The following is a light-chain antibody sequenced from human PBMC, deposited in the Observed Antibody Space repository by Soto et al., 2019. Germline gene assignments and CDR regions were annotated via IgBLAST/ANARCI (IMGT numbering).Light chain of an antibody. CDR2: LNSDGSH. CDR3: QTWVTGIHI. CDR1: SGHSNYA. Sequence: QLVLTQSPSASASLGASVKLTCTLSSGHSNYAIAWHQQQPEKGPRFLMKLNSDGSHSKGDGIPDRFSGSSSGAERYLTISTLQSEDEADYYCQTWVTGIHIFGGGTKGDRP. J-gene: IGLJ2*01. V-gene: IGLV4-69*01.